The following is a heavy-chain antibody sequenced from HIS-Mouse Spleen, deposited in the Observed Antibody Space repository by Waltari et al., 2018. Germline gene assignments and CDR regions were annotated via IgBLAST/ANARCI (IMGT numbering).Heavy chain of an antibody. J-gene: IGHJ4*02. V-gene: IGHV2-70*15. CDR1: GFSLSTSGMC. Sequence: QVTLRESGPALVKPTQTLTLTCTFSGFSLSTSGMCVSWIRQPPGKALEWLARTDWDDDKYYSTSLKTRLTISRDTSKNQVVLTMTNMDPLDTATYYCARIAEGYTSGWYAFDYWGQGTLVTVSS. CDR2: TDWDDDK. D-gene: IGHD6-19*01. CDR3: ARIAEGYTSGWYAFDY.